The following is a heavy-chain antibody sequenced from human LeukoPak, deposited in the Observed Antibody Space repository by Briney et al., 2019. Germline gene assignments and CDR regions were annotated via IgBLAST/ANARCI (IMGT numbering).Heavy chain of an antibody. CDR3: ARVDTAMGPDY. Sequence: ASVKVSCKASGYTFTTYYMHWVRQAPGQGLEWMGIINPSGGSTSYAQKFQGTVTMTSDTSTSTAYMEVSSLRSEDTAVYYCARVDTAMGPDYWGQGTLVTVSS. D-gene: IGHD5-18*01. CDR2: INPSGGST. J-gene: IGHJ4*02. V-gene: IGHV1-46*01. CDR1: GYTFTTYY.